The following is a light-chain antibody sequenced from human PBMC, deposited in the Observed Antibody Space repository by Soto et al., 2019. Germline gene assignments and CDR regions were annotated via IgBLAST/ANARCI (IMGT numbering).Light chain of an antibody. Sequence: EIVLTQSPGTLSLSPGERATLSCRASQSVSSSYLAWYQQKPGQAPRLLFSGASNRATGIPDRFSGSGSGTDFTLTISRVEPEDFAVYYCQQYANSPLTFGQGTKLEI. CDR2: GAS. V-gene: IGKV3-20*01. J-gene: IGKJ2*01. CDR1: QSVSSSY. CDR3: QQYANSPLT.